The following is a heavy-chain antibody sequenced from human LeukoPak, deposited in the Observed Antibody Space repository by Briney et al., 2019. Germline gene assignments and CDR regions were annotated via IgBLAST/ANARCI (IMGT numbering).Heavy chain of an antibody. J-gene: IGHJ4*02. CDR1: GYTFTSYA. Sequence: GASVKVSCKASGYTFTSYAMHWVRQAPGQRLEWMGWINAGNGNTKYSQKFQGRVTITRDTSASTAYMELSSLRSEDTAEYYCARSPRADFWSGYFDYWGQGALVTVSS. CDR2: INAGNGNT. V-gene: IGHV1-3*01. D-gene: IGHD3-3*01. CDR3: ARSPRADFWSGYFDY.